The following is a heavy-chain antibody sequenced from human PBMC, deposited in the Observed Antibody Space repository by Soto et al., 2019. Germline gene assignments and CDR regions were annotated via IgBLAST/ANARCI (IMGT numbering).Heavy chain of an antibody. V-gene: IGHV4-4*07. Sequence: TSETLSLTCTVSGASISAYAWSWIRQPAGKGLEWIGRLYSSGNTNYNPSFKSRLTMSADTSKNQFSLKLSSVTAADTAVYYCARGPYSSGWYVVDYWGRGTLVTVPQ. CDR1: GASISAYA. CDR2: LYSSGNT. CDR3: ARGPYSSGWYVVDY. D-gene: IGHD6-19*01. J-gene: IGHJ4*02.